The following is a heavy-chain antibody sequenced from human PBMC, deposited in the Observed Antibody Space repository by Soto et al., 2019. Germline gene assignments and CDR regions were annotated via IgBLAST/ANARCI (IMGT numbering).Heavy chain of an antibody. V-gene: IGHV4-59*01. CDR2: IYYSGST. CDR3: ARDPNPYYYDSSGSY. J-gene: IGHJ4*02. D-gene: IGHD3-22*01. CDR1: GRSIGSYY. Sequence: SETLSLTCSVSGRSIGSYYWSWIRQPPGKGLEWIGYIYYSGSTNYSPSLKTRVTISIDTSKNQSSLQLSSVTAADTAVYYCARDPNPYYYDSSGSYWGQGTLVTVSS.